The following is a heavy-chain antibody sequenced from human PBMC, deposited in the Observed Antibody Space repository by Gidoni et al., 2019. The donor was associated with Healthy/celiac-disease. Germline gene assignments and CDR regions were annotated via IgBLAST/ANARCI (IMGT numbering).Heavy chain of an antibody. Sequence: EVQLLESGGGLVQPGGSLRLSCAASGFTFISYAMSWVRQAPGKGLEWVSAISGSGGSTYYADSVKGRFTISRDNSKNTLYLQMNSLRAEDTAVYYCAKDRTLNWGGPPIFGYWGQGTLVTVSS. V-gene: IGHV3-23*01. CDR3: AKDRTLNWGGPPIFGY. D-gene: IGHD7-27*01. J-gene: IGHJ4*02. CDR1: GFTFISYA. CDR2: ISGSGGST.